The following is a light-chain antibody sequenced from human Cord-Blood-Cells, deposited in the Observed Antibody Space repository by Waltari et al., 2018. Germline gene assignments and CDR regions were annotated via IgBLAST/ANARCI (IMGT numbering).Light chain of an antibody. CDR1: QSISSW. CDR2: DAS. V-gene: IGKV1-5*01. CDR3: QQYNSYWT. J-gene: IGKJ1*01. Sequence: DIQMTHPPSTPSASGGDRFHLTCRARQSISSWLALYQQKPGKAPKLLIYDASSLESGVPSRFSGSGSGTEFTLTISSLQPDDFATYYCQQYNSYWTFGQGTKVEIK.